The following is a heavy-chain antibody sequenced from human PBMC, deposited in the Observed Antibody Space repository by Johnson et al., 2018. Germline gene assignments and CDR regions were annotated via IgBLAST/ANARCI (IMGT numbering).Heavy chain of an antibody. V-gene: IGHV3-43*01. D-gene: IGHD2-2*01. CDR1: GFTFDDYT. Sequence: VQLVESGGVVVQPGGSLRLSCAASGFTFDDYTMHWVRQAPGKGLEWVSLISWDGGSTYYADSVKGRFTISRDNSKNSLYLQMNILRTEDTALYYCAKGCSSTSCYPYYYYYMDVWGKGTTVTVSS. J-gene: IGHJ6*03. CDR2: ISWDGGST. CDR3: AKGCSSTSCYPYYYYYMDV.